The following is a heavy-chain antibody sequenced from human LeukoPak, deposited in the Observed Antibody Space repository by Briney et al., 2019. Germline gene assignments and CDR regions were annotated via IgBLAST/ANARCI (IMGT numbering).Heavy chain of an antibody. CDR3: ARAAGGGWYGGYFDY. CDR1: GFTVSSNY. D-gene: IGHD6-19*01. CDR2: IYSGGST. J-gene: IGHJ4*02. Sequence: GGSLRLSCAASGFTVSSNYMSWVRQAPGKGLEWVSVIYSGGSTYYADSVKGRFTISRDNSKSTLYIQMNSLRAEDTAVYYCARAAGGGWYGGYFDYWGQGTLVTVSS. V-gene: IGHV3-53*01.